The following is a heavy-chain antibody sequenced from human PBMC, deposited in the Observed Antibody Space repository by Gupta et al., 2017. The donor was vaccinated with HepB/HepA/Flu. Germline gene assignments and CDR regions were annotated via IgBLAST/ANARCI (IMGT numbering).Heavy chain of an antibody. CDR2: ISGSGGST. D-gene: IGHD6-13*01. J-gene: IGHJ6*02. Sequence: EVQLLESGGGLVQPGGSLRLSCAASGFTFSSYAMSWVRQAPGQGLGWVSAISGSGGSTYYADSVKGRFTISRDNSKNTLYLQMNSLRAEDTAVYYCAKDLGYSSSWPRHGMDVWGQGTTVTVSS. V-gene: IGHV3-23*01. CDR1: GFTFSSYA. CDR3: AKDLGYSSSWPRHGMDV.